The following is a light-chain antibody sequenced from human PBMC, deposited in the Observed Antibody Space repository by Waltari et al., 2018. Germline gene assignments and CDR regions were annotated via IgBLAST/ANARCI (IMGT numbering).Light chain of an antibody. CDR3: QSYDSSLSALYV. CDR2: GNS. V-gene: IGLV1-40*01. Sequence: LTQPPSVSGAPGQRVTISCTGSSSNIGAGYDVHWYQQLPGTAPKLLIYGNSNRPSGVPDRFSGSKSGTSASLAITGLQAEDEADYYCQSYDSSLSALYVFGTGTKVTVL. CDR1: SSNIGAGYD. J-gene: IGLJ1*01.